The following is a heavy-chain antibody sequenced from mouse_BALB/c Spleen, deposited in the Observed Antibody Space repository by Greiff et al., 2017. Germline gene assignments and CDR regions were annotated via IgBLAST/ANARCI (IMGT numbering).Heavy chain of an antibody. Sequence: DVKLVESGPGLVKPSQSLSLTCSVTGYSITSGYYWNWIRQFPGNKLEWMGYISYDGSNNYNPSLKNRISITRDTSKNQFFLKLNSVTTEDTATYYCARDPITTVVANYFDYWGQGTTLTVSS. CDR2: ISYDGSN. J-gene: IGHJ2*01. CDR1: GYSITSGYY. V-gene: IGHV3-6*02. D-gene: IGHD1-1*01. CDR3: ARDPITTVVANYFDY.